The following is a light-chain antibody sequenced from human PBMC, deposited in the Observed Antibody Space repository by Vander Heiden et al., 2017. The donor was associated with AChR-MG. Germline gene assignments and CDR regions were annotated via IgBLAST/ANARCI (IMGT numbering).Light chain of an antibody. CDR3: QQDDDSRLT. CDR1: QTVSNNY. Sequence: EIVLTQSPGTLSLSPGDGTTLSCRASQTVSNNYLAWYQQRPGQAPRLLISGASSRATGIPDRFSGSGSGTDFTLSISRLEPEDFAVYYCQQDDDSRLTFGGGTKVEIK. J-gene: IGKJ4*01. V-gene: IGKV3-20*01. CDR2: GAS.